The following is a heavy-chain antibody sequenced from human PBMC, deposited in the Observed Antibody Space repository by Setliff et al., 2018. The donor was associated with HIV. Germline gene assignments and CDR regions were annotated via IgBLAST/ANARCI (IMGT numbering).Heavy chain of an antibody. V-gene: IGHV4-38-2*01. J-gene: IGHJ5*02. Sequence: SETLSLTCAVSGYSISSNFLWGWVRQPPGQGLEWIGSIHHAGSTYYNPSLKSRVRISLDTSKNQFSLKLGPVTAADTAVYYCARHDCGGNCDINWFDPWGQGTLVTVSS. D-gene: IGHD2-21*02. CDR2: IHHAGST. CDR1: GYSISSNFL. CDR3: ARHDCGGNCDINWFDP.